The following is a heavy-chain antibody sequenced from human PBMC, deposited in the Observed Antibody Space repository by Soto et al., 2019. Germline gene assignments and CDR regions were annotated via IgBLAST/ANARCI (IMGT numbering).Heavy chain of an antibody. J-gene: IGHJ4*02. CDR3: VRVHADDSSGYDLDY. D-gene: IGHD6-19*01. CDR1: GASVSSGDYY. Sequence: QVQLQEAGPGLVKPSETLALNCSVSGASVSSGDYYWSWIRQPPGKGLEWIGYIYFSGATSYDPSLKGRVSISIDTFKNHFSLKLKSVTAADTAVYYCVRVHADDSSGYDLDYWGQGLLVSVSS. CDR2: IYFSGAT. V-gene: IGHV4-61*03.